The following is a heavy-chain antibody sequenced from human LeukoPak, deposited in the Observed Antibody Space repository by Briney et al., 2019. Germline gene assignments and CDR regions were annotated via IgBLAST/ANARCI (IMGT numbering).Heavy chain of an antibody. CDR3: AKDVRTHREYSYGEIYGDY. D-gene: IGHD5-18*01. V-gene: IGHV3-30*18. CDR1: GFTFSSYG. CDR2: ISYDGSNK. J-gene: IGHJ4*02. Sequence: GGSLRLSCAASGFTFSSYGMHWVRQAPGKGLEWVAVISYDGSNKYYADSVKGRFTIPRDNSKNTLYLQMNSLRAEDTAVYYCAKDVRTHREYSYGEIYGDYWDQGTLVTVSS.